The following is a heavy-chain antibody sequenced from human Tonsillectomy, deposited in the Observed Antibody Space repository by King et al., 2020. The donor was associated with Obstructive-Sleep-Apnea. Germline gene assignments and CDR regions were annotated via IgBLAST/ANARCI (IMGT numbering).Heavy chain of an antibody. D-gene: IGHD3-22*01. J-gene: IGHJ4*02. CDR1: GGSISSYY. CDR2: IYYSGST. CDR3: ARLYYYDSSGYYRFDY. V-gene: IGHV4-59*08. Sequence: MQLQESGPGLVKPSETLSLTCTVSGGSISSYYWSWIRQPPGKGLEWIGYIYYSGSTNYNPSLKSRVTISVDTSKNQFSLKLSSVTAADTAVYYCARLYYYDSSGYYRFDYWGQGTLVTVSS.